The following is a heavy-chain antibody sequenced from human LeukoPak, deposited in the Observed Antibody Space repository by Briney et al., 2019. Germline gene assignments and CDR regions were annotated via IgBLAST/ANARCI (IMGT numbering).Heavy chain of an antibody. CDR2: ISYDGSNK. J-gene: IGHJ6*03. CDR1: GFTFRSYA. Sequence: GGSLRLSCAASGFTFRSYAMHWVRQAPGKGLEWVAVISYDGSNKYYADSVKGRFTISRDNSKNTLYLQMNSLRAEDTAVYYCARAGDLTIFGMVLYYMVGWGEGATVTVSS. CDR3: ARAGDLTIFGMVLYYMVG. V-gene: IGHV3-30*07. D-gene: IGHD3-3*01.